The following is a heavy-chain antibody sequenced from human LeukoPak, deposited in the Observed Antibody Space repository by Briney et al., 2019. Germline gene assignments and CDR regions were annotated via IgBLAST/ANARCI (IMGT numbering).Heavy chain of an antibody. V-gene: IGHV3-23*01. CDR3: VREDLGVDY. D-gene: IGHD1-26*01. J-gene: IGHJ4*02. Sequence: GGSLRLSCAASGFTFSSYAMSWVRQAPGKGLEWVSAISGGGGTIYYADSVKGRFTISRDNSNNTLYLQMNSLRAEDTAIYYCVREDLGVDYWGQGTLVTVSS. CDR1: GFTFSSYA. CDR2: ISGGGGTI.